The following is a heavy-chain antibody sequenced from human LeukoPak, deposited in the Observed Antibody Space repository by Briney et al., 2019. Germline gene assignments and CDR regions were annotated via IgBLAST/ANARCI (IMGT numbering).Heavy chain of an antibody. J-gene: IGHJ4*02. D-gene: IGHD3-22*01. CDR2: MNPNSGNT. Sequence: ASVKVSCKASGYTFTSYDINWVRQATGQGLEWMGWMNPNSGNTGYAQKFQGRVTMTRSTSISTAYMELSSLRSEDTAVYYCAISPGSGYYYPYRTINYYFDYWGQGTLVTVSS. CDR3: AISPGSGYYYPYRTINYYFDY. V-gene: IGHV1-8*01. CDR1: GYTFTSYD.